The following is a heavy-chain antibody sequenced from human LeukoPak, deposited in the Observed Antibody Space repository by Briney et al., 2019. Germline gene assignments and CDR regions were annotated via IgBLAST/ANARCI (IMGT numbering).Heavy chain of an antibody. D-gene: IGHD3-9*01. CDR3: ARQLEVLRYFDWFPGAFDI. CDR1: GGSISRSSYY. Sequence: SETLSLTCTVSGGSISRSSYYWGWIRQPPGKGLEWIGSIHHSGSTYYNPSLKSRVTISVDTSKNQFSLKLSSVTAADTAVYYCARQLEVLRYFDWFPGAFDIWGQGTMVTVSS. CDR2: IHHSGST. V-gene: IGHV4-39*01. J-gene: IGHJ3*02.